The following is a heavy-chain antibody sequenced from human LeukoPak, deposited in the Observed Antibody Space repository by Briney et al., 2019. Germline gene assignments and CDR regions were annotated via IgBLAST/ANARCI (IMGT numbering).Heavy chain of an antibody. CDR3: ARGPGYCSSTSCPTDY. Sequence: SETLSLTCTVSGGSISSYYWSWIRQPAGKGLEWIGRLYSSGSTHYNPSLKSRVTMSVDTSKNQFSLKLSSVTAADTAVYYCARGPGYCSSTSCPTDYWGQGTLVTVSS. CDR1: GGSISSYY. CDR2: LYSSGST. V-gene: IGHV4-4*07. J-gene: IGHJ4*02. D-gene: IGHD2-2*01.